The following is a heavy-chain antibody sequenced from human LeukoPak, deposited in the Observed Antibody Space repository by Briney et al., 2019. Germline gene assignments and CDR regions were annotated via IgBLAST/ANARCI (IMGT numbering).Heavy chain of an antibody. J-gene: IGHJ4*02. CDR2: IYYSGST. CDR1: GGSISSYY. CDR3: ARALGSSGYYFHFDY. Sequence: PSETLSLTCTVSGGSISSYYWSWIRQPPGKGLEWTGYIYYSGSTNYNPSLKSRVTISVDTSKNQFSLKLSSVTAADTAVYYCARALGSSGYYFHFDYWGQGTLVTVSS. D-gene: IGHD3-22*01. V-gene: IGHV4-59*01.